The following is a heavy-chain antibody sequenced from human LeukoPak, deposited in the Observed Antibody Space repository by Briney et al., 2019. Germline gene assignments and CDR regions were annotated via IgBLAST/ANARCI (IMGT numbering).Heavy chain of an antibody. V-gene: IGHV4-4*07. Sequence: SETLSLTCTVSGGSISSYYWSWIRQPAGKGLEWIGRIYTSGSTNYNPSLKSRVTMSVDTSKNQFSLKLSSVTAADTAVYYCARGTIAAAGGRWFDPWGQGTLVTVSS. CDR3: ARGTIAAAGGRWFDP. D-gene: IGHD6-13*01. CDR2: IYTSGST. J-gene: IGHJ5*02. CDR1: GGSISSYY.